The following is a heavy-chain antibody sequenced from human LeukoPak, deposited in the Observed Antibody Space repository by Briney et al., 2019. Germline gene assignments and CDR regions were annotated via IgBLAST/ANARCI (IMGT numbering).Heavy chain of an antibody. CDR3: ARESRGYRYGYFYYYDMDV. Sequence: ASVTVSCKASGYTFTSYGISWVRQAPGQGLDWMGWISASSGNINYAQTFQGRVTMTTDTSTSTAYMELRSLRSDDTAVYYCARESRGYRYGYFYYYDMDVWGQGTTVTVSS. CDR1: GYTFTSYG. CDR2: ISASSGNI. D-gene: IGHD5-18*01. J-gene: IGHJ6*02. V-gene: IGHV1-18*01.